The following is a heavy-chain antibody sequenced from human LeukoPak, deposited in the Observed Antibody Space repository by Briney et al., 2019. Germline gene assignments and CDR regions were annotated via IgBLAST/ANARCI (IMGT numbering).Heavy chain of an antibody. J-gene: IGHJ5*02. CDR3: VRAGWYNWRYNWFDP. D-gene: IGHD1-20*01. CDR1: GDSVSSNSAA. CDR2: TYYRSKWHN. Sequence: SQTLSLTCAISGDSVSSNSAAWNWIRQSPSRGLEWLGRTYYRSKWHNDYAVSVKSRITINPDTSKNQFSLQLNSVTPEDTAVYYCVRAGWYNWRYNWFDPWGQGTLVTVSS. V-gene: IGHV6-1*01.